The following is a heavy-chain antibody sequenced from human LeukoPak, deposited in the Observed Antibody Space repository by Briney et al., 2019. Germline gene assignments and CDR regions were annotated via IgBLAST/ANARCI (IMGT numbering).Heavy chain of an antibody. CDR2: FFYSGST. CDR3: ARHLGMSTMDY. D-gene: IGHD5/OR15-5a*01. J-gene: IGHJ4*02. V-gene: IGHV4-39*01. CDR1: GGSISSSNKY. Sequence: PSETLSLTCTVSGGSISSSNKYWGWIRQSPGKGLEWIGNFFYSGSTYYNPPLKSRVTISVDTSKNQFSLNLRSVTAADTAVYYCARHLGMSTMDYWGQGTLVTVSS.